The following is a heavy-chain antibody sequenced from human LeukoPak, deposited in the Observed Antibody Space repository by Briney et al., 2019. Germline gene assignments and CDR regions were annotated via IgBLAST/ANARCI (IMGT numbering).Heavy chain of an antibody. CDR2: MNPNSGNT. D-gene: IGHD3-22*01. V-gene: IGHV1-8*01. Sequence: ASVKVSCKASGYTFTSYDINWVRRATGQGLEWMGWMNPNSGNTGYAQKFQGRVTMTRNTSISTAYMELSSLRSEDTAVYYCARAYDSSGYMWGWFDPWGQGTLVTVSS. CDR3: ARAYDSSGYMWGWFDP. CDR1: GYTFTSYD. J-gene: IGHJ5*02.